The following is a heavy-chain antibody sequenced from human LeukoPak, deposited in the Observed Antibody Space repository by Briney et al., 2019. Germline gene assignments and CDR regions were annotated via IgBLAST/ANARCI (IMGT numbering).Heavy chain of an antibody. V-gene: IGHV4-34*01. J-gene: IGHJ2*01. CDR2: INHSGIA. Sequence: SETLSLTCAVYVESFSDYSWSWIRQPPGKGLEWIGEINHSGIANYNPSLKSRVTISVDPSKNQFSLKVTYVTAADTAVYYCARVGFDLWGRGTLVTVSS. CDR1: VESFSDYS. CDR3: ARVGFDL.